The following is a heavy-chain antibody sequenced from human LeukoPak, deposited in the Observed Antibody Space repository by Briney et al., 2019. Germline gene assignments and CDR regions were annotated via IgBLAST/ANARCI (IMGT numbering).Heavy chain of an antibody. CDR1: GGSITSDTYY. CDR2: ILHSGST. D-gene: IGHD1-14*01. CDR3: ARQPPQYYGMDV. J-gene: IGHJ6*02. V-gene: IGHV4-30-2*01. Sequence: PSETLSLTCDVSGGSITSDTYYWSWIRQPPGKGLEWIGYILHSGSTYNNPSLKSRVTISVDTSKSQFSLKLTSVTAADTAVYYCARQPPQYYGMDVWGQGTTVTVSS.